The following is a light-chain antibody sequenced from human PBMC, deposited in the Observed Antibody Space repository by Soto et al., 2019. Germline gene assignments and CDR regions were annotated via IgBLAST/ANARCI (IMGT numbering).Light chain of an antibody. CDR3: QQYGSGLT. J-gene: IGKJ4*01. CDR2: DAS. V-gene: IGKV3-15*01. CDR1: QLFSSN. Sequence: EIVMFQSPSTLSVPPGESVTLYCRASQLFSSNLAWYQHKPGQAPRLLISDASTRATGIPARFSGSGSGTEFTLTISSLQSEDFAVYYCQQYGSGLTLGGGTKVDIK.